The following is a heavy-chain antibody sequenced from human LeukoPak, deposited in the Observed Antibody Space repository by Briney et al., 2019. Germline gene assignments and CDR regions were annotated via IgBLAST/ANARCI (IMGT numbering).Heavy chain of an antibody. J-gene: IGHJ4*02. CDR2: ISSSSSYI. D-gene: IGHD4-23*01. CDR3: ARSPPTTLGYYFDY. Sequence: GGSLRLSCAASGFTFSSYSMNWVRQAPGKGLEWVSSISSSSSYIYYADSVKGRFTISRDNAKNSLYLQMNSLRAEDTAMYYCARSPPTTLGYYFDYWGQGTLVTVSS. CDR1: GFTFSSYS. V-gene: IGHV3-21*01.